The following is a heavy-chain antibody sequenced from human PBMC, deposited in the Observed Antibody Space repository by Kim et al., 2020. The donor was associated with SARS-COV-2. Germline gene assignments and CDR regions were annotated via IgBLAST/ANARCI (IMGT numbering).Heavy chain of an antibody. V-gene: IGHV3-49*04. CDR3: IRDLYITSPTRWFDP. J-gene: IGHJ5*02. D-gene: IGHD2-2*01. Sequence: GGSLRLSCTGSGFTFGNYAMSWVRQAPGKGLEWVGFIRNKAYGGTAQYAASVEGRFTISRDDSKNIAYLQMNSLTTDDTAVYHCIRDLYITSPTRWFDPWGQGTLVTVSS. CDR1: GFTFGNYA. CDR2: IRNKAYGGTA.